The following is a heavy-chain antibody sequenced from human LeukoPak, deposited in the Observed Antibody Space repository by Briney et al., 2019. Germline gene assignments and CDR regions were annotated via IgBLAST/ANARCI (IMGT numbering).Heavy chain of an antibody. CDR1: GGTFISYA. V-gene: IGHV1-8*02. J-gene: IGHJ5*02. CDR3: ARGQYYCSGVFDP. Sequence: ASVKVSCKASGGTFISYATSWVRQATGQGLEWMGWMNPNSGNTGYAQKFKGRVTMTRNTSISTAYMEMSRLRAEDTAVYYCARGQYYCSGVFDPWGQGALVTVSS. CDR2: MNPNSGNT. D-gene: IGHD3-10*01.